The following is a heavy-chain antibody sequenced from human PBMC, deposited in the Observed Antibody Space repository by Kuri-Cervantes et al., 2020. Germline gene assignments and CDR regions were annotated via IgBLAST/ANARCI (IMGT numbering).Heavy chain of an antibody. CDR3: ASNLLYSSGSDYYGMDV. Sequence: GESLKISCKGSGYSFTNYWIGWVRQMPGKGLEWMGIIYPGDSDTRYSPSFQGQVTISADKSISTAYLQWSSLKASDTAMYYCASNLLYSSGSDYYGMDVWGQGTTVTVSS. CDR2: IYPGDSDT. CDR1: GYSFTNYW. V-gene: IGHV5-51*01. D-gene: IGHD6-19*01. J-gene: IGHJ6*02.